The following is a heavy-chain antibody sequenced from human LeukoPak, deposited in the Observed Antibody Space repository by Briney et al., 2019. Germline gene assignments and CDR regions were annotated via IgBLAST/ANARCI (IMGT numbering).Heavy chain of an antibody. V-gene: IGHV3-21*01. J-gene: IGHJ3*01. Sequence: GGSLRLSCAASGFTFSSYDMNWVRQAPGKGLEWVSSISSRSSYINYSDSVKGRFTISRDNAKNSLYLQMNSLRAEDTAVYYCARDDVAWLQVPGVNAFDVWGQGTMVIVSS. D-gene: IGHD5-24*01. CDR3: ARDDVAWLQVPGVNAFDV. CDR2: ISSRSSYI. CDR1: GFTFSSYD.